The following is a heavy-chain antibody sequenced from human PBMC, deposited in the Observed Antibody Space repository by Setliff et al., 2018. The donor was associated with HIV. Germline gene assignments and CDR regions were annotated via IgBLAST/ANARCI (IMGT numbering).Heavy chain of an antibody. CDR1: GGSISSYY. J-gene: IGHJ5*02. V-gene: IGHV4-4*09. CDR2: IYTSGST. CDR3: ARRIDNSGSFPDKNWFDT. Sequence: SETLSLTCTVSGGSISSYYWSWIRQPPGKGLEWIGYIYTSGSTKYNPSLQSRVTMSIDTSKSQFSLKLTSVTAADTAVYYCARRIDNSGSFPDKNWFDTWGQGSLVTVSS. D-gene: IGHD3-10*01.